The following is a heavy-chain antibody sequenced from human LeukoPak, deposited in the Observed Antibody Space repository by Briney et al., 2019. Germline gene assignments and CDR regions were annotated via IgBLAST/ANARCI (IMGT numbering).Heavy chain of an antibody. V-gene: IGHV3-7*01. J-gene: IGHJ5*02. D-gene: IGHD6-19*01. CDR2: IKQDGSEK. CDR1: GFTFSNYW. CDR3: ARDCVQWLVPSRTSWFDP. Sequence: PGGSLRLSCAVSGFTFSNYWMSWVRQAPGKGLEWVANIKQDGSEKYYVDSVKGRFTISRDNAKNSLYLQMNSLRAEDTAVYYCARDCVQWLVPSRTSWFDPWGQGTLVTVSS.